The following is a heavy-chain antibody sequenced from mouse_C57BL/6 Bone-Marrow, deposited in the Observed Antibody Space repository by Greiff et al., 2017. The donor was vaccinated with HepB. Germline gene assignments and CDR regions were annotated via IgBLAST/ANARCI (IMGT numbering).Heavy chain of an antibody. D-gene: IGHD1-1*01. V-gene: IGHV1-7*01. CDR2: INPSSGYT. J-gene: IGHJ1*03. CDR1: GYTFTSYW. Sequence: QVQLQQSGAELAKPGASVKLSCKASGYTFTSYWMHWVKQRPGQGLEWIGYINPSSGYTKYNQKFKDKATLTADKSSSTAYMQMRSLTYEDSAVYYCARSTTVVAPNWYFDVWGTGTTVTVSS. CDR3: ARSTTVVAPNWYFDV.